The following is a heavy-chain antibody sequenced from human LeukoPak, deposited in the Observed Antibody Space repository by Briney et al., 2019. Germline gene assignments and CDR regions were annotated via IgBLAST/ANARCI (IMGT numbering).Heavy chain of an antibody. CDR3: ASGLDDAWGSFDY. CDR1: GGSISSGDYY. J-gene: IGHJ4*02. CDR2: IYYSGST. Sequence: SQTLSLTCTVSGGSISSGDYYWSWIRQPPGKGLEWIGYIYYSGSTYYNPSLKSRVTISVDTSKNQFSLKLSSVTAADTAVYYCASGLDDAWGSFDYWGQGTLVTVSS. V-gene: IGHV4-30-4*08. D-gene: IGHD1-26*01.